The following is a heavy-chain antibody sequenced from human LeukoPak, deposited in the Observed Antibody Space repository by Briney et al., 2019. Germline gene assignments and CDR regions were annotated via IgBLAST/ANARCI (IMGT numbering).Heavy chain of an antibody. Sequence: SETLSLTCAVYGGSFSGYYWSWIRQPPGKGLEWIGEINHSGSTNYNPSLKSRVTISVDTSKNQFSLKLSSVTAADTAVYYCARARYDFWSGYEWGYWGQGTLVTVSS. D-gene: IGHD3-3*01. CDR2: INHSGST. J-gene: IGHJ4*02. V-gene: IGHV4-34*01. CDR1: GGSFSGYY. CDR3: ARARYDFWSGYEWGY.